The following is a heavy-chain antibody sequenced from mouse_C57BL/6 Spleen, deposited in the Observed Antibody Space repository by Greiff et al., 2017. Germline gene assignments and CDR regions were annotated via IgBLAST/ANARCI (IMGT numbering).Heavy chain of an antibody. Sequence: EVQLVESGGDLVKPGGSLKLSCAASGFTFSSYGMSWVRQTPDKRLEWVATISSGGSYTYYPDSVKGRFTISRDNAKNTLYLQMSSLKSEDTAMYYCAETGTGYWGQGTTLTVSS. V-gene: IGHV5-6*01. CDR2: ISSGGSYT. D-gene: IGHD4-1*01. CDR3: AETGTGY. J-gene: IGHJ2*01. CDR1: GFTFSSYG.